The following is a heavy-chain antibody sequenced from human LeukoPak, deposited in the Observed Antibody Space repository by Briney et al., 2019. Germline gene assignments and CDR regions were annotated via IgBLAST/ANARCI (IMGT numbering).Heavy chain of an antibody. CDR2: ISSSGSTI. J-gene: IGHJ4*02. V-gene: IGHV3-11*04. CDR1: GFPFSDYY. Sequence: GGSLRLSCAASGFPFSDYYMSWIRHAPGKGLEWVSYISSSGSTIKYADSVKGRFTISRDNAKNSLYLQMNSLRAEDTAVYYCARDRPRGYSYGTVVDYWGQGTMVTVSS. CDR3: ARDRPRGYSYGTVVDY. D-gene: IGHD5-18*01.